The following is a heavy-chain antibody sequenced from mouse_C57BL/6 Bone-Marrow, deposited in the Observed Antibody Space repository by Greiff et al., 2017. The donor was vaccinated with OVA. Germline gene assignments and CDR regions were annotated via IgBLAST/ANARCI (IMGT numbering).Heavy chain of an antibody. CDR3: ARSVTTVVAPYFDY. J-gene: IGHJ2*01. CDR1: GYTFTSYW. Sequence: QVQLQQPGTELVKPGASVKLSCKASGYTFTSYWMHWVKQRPGQGLEWIGNINPSNGGTNYNEKFKSKATMTVDTSSSTAYMQLSSLTSEDSAVYYCARSVTTVVAPYFDYWGQGTTLTVSS. D-gene: IGHD1-1*01. CDR2: INPSNGGT. V-gene: IGHV1-53*01.